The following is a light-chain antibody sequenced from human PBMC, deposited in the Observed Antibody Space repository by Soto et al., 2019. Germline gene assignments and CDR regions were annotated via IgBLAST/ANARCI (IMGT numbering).Light chain of an antibody. J-gene: IGKJ1*01. CDR2: GAS. CDR1: QSISSNF. CDR3: QQYGGSPRT. Sequence: EIVLTQSPGTLSLSPGEGATLSCRASQSISSNFLAWYQQKRGQAPRLLIHGASNRATGIPDRFSGSGSGTDFTFTITRLEPEDFAVYYCQQYGGSPRTFGQGTKVEVK. V-gene: IGKV3-20*01.